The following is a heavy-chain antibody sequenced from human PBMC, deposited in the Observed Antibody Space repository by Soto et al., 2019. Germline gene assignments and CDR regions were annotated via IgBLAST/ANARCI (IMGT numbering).Heavy chain of an antibody. D-gene: IGHD1-26*01. CDR1: GFIFSAYG. CDR2: VWNDGINK. J-gene: IGHJ5*01. Sequence: LRLSCAASGFIFSAYGIHWVRQAPGKGLEWVAIVWNDGINKYYADSVKGRFTISRDNFKNTVDLQMNSLRVEDTAVYYCARLAYSNFLGGLDSWGQGTLVTVSS. V-gene: IGHV3-33*01. CDR3: ARLAYSNFLGGLDS.